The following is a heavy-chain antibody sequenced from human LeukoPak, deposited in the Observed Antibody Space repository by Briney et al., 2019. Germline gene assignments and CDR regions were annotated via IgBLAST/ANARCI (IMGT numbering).Heavy chain of an antibody. CDR2: VTGSGDT. CDR1: GFTLNNLA. Sequence: GGSLTLSCAVSGFTLNNLAVSWVRQAPGQGLEWVTIVTGSGDTYYADSVKGRFILSSDSSKNTVYLQMSRLRAEDAARYYCARNNGMDVWGPGTTGIVSS. J-gene: IGHJ6*01. V-gene: IGHV3-23*01. CDR3: ARNNGMDV.